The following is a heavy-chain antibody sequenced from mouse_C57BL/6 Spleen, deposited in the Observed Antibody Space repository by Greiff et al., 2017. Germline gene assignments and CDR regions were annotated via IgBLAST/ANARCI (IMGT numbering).Heavy chain of an antibody. J-gene: IGHJ4*01. CDR3: ARRGQLRLQAMDY. CDR1: GYTFTSYW. Sequence: VQLQQPGAELVIPGASVKLSCKASGYTFTSYWMHWVKQRPGQGLEWIGEIDPSDSYTNYNQKFKGKSTLTVDKSSSTAYMQLSSLTSEDSAVYYCARRGQLRLQAMDYWGQGTSVTVSS. V-gene: IGHV1-69*01. CDR2: IDPSDSYT. D-gene: IGHD3-2*02.